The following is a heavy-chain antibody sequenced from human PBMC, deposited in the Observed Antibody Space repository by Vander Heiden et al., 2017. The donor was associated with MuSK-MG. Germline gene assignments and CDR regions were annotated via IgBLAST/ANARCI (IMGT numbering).Heavy chain of an antibody. CDR2: ISGSGGST. J-gene: IGHJ4*02. Sequence: EVQLLESGGGLVQPGGSLRLSCEASGFPFSSYAMSWVRQAPGKGLEWVAAISGSGGSTYYADSVKGRFTISRDNSKNTLYLQMNSLRAEDTAVYYCAGSTGYQIPLDYWGQGTLVTVSS. D-gene: IGHD3-9*01. CDR1: GFPFSSYA. CDR3: AGSTGYQIPLDY. V-gene: IGHV3-23*01.